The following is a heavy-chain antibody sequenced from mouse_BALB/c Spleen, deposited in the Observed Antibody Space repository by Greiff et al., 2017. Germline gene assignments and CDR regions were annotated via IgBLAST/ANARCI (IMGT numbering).Heavy chain of an antibody. D-gene: IGHD2-1*01. CDR2: INPYNDGT. CDR1: GYTFTSYV. Sequence: QLQQSGPELVKPGASVKMSCKASGYTFTSYVMHWVKQKPGQGLEWIGYINPYNDGTKYNAKFKGKATLTSDKSSSTAYMELSSLTSEDSAVYYCARDYGNWYFDVWGAGTTVTVSS. V-gene: IGHV1-14*01. J-gene: IGHJ1*01. CDR3: ARDYGNWYFDV.